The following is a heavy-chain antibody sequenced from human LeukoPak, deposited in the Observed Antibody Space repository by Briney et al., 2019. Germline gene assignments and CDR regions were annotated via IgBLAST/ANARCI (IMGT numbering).Heavy chain of an antibody. D-gene: IGHD2-15*01. CDR1: GASISSGDYF. V-gene: IGHV4-30-2*01. CDR3: ANADRFCSGTCLVPDAFDF. CDR2: IFDSGRT. J-gene: IGHJ3*01. Sequence: PSETLFLTCTVSGASISSGDYFWTWIRQPPGKGLEWIGYIFDSGRTDFNPSLKSRVTISVDRPKNQFSLRLSSVTAADTAVYYCANADRFCSGTCLVPDAFDFWGQGTMVTVSS.